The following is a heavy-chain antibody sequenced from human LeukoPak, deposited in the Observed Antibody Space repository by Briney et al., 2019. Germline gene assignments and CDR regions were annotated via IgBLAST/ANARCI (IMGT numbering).Heavy chain of an antibody. CDR3: ASGAYGSGENDY. CDR1: GGSISSGDYY. J-gene: IGHJ4*02. CDR2: IYYSGST. Sequence: PSETLSLTCTVSGGSISSGDYYWSWIRQPPGKGLEWIGYIYYSGSTYYNPSLKSRVTISVDTSKNQFSLKLSSVTAADTAVYYCASGAYGSGENDYWGQGTLVTVSS. D-gene: IGHD3-10*01. V-gene: IGHV4-30-4*08.